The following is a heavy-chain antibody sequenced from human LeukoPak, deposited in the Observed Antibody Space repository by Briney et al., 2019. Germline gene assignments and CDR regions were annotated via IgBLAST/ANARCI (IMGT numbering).Heavy chain of an antibody. CDR2: ISDSGGNT. Sequence: GGSLRLSCAASGFTFNSYAMSWVRQAPWERLQWVSGISDSGGNTYYADSVRGRFTISRDNSKNTLYLQMNSLRAEDTAVYYCARHRSSWLIDYWGQGTLATVSS. CDR1: GFTFNSYA. J-gene: IGHJ4*02. D-gene: IGHD6-6*01. V-gene: IGHV3-23*01. CDR3: ARHRSSWLIDY.